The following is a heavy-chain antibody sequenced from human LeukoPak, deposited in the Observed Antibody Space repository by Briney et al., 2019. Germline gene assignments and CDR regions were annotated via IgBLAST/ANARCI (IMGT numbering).Heavy chain of an antibody. CDR1: GFTFSSYE. CDR3: ARDWKVRGVIIPFDY. CDR2: ISSSGSTI. J-gene: IGHJ4*02. V-gene: IGHV3-48*03. Sequence: GGCLRLSCAASGFTFSSYEMNWVRQAPGKGLEWVSYISSSGSTIYYADSVKGRFTISRDNAKNSLYLQMNSLRAEDTAVYYCARDWKVRGVIIPFDYWGQGTLVTVSS. D-gene: IGHD3-10*01.